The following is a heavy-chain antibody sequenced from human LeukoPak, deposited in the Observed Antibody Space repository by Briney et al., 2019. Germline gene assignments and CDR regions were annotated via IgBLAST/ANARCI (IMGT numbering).Heavy chain of an antibody. CDR3: PRGSSGYGDD. CDR2: IYYSGST. V-gene: IGHV4-59*01. J-gene: IGHJ4*02. D-gene: IGHD5-18*01. CDR1: GGSISSYY. Sequence: PSETLSPTCTVSGGSISSYYWSWIRHPPGKGLEWIGYIYYSGSTNYNPSLKSRVTISVDTSKNQFSLKLSSVTAADTAVYYCPRGSSGYGDDWGQGTLVTVSS.